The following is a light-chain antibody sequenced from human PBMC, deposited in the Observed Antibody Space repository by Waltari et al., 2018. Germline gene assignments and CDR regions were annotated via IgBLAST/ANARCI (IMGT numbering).Light chain of an antibody. CDR3: QQANSFPIT. V-gene: IGKV1-12*01. Sequence: DIQMTQSPSSVSASVGDRVTITCRASQGISRWLAWYQQKPGKAPKLLIYGTSNLQSGVPSRFGGSGSGTHFTLTVSSLQPEDFAIYYCQQANSFPITFGQGTRLEIK. CDR1: QGISRW. CDR2: GTS. J-gene: IGKJ5*01.